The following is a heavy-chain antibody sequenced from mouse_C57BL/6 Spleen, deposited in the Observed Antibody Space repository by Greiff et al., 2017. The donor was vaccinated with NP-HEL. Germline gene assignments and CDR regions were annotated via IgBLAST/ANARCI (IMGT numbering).Heavy chain of an antibody. V-gene: IGHV7-3*01. J-gene: IGHJ2*01. CDR1: GFTFTDYY. Sequence: EVKLMESGGGLVQPGGSLSLSCAASGFTFTDYYMSWVRQPPGKALEWLGFIRNKANGYTTEYSASVKGRFTISRDNSQSILYLQMNALRAEDSATYYCARYIWDGAYFDYWGQGTTLTVSS. CDR3: ARYIWDGAYFDY. CDR2: IRNKANGYTT. D-gene: IGHD4-1*01.